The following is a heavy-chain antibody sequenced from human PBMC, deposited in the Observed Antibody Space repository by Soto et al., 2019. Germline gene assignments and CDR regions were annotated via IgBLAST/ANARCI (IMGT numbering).Heavy chain of an antibody. CDR1: GFTFSSYW. V-gene: IGHV3-74*01. Sequence: GGSLRLSCAASGFTFSSYWMHWVRQAPGKGLVWVSRINSDGSSTSYADSVKGRFTISRDNAKNTLYLQMNSLRAEDTAVYYCARESRQWQQLVRSWGQGTLVTVSS. D-gene: IGHD6-13*01. J-gene: IGHJ5*02. CDR3: ARESRQWQQLVRS. CDR2: INSDGSST.